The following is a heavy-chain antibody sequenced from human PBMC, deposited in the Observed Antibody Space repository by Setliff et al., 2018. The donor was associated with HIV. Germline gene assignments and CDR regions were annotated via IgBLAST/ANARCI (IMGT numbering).Heavy chain of an antibody. J-gene: IGHJ5*02. V-gene: IGHV4-59*01. CDR1: GGSINSYY. D-gene: IGHD3-3*01. Sequence: SETLSLTCTVSGGSINSYYGRWIRQPPGKGLEWIGYIYYSGTTNYNPSLKSRVTISVDTSNNQFSLKLSSLNVADTAVYYCARGGGPTIFGLDPWGQGTLVTAPQ. CDR3: ARGGGPTIFGLDP. CDR2: IYYSGTT.